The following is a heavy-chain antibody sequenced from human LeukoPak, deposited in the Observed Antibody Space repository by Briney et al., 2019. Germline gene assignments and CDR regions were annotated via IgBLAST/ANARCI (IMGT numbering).Heavy chain of an antibody. D-gene: IGHD6-19*01. CDR1: GGSISSYY. CDR2: IYYSGST. V-gene: IGHV4-59*01. Sequence: PSETLSLTFTVSGGSISSYYWSWIRQPPGKGLEWIAYIYYSGSTNYNPSLKSRLTISVDTSKNQFSLKLSSVTAADTAVYYCARAAVAGIWFDSWGQGTLVTVSS. CDR3: ARAAVAGIWFDS. J-gene: IGHJ5*01.